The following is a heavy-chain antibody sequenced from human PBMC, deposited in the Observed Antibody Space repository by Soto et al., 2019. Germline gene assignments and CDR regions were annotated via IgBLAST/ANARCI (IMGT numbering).Heavy chain of an antibody. D-gene: IGHD6-19*01. CDR2: INQDGSEK. CDR3: AREVYNSGWNLGYYYYYMDV. Sequence: EVQLVESGGGLVQPGGSLRLSCAASGFTFSSYWMSWVRQAPGKGLEWVANINQDGSEKYYVDSVKGRFTISRDNAKNSLYLQMNSLRAEDTAVYYCAREVYNSGWNLGYYYYYMDVWGEGTTVTVSS. CDR1: GFTFSSYW. J-gene: IGHJ6*03. V-gene: IGHV3-7*01.